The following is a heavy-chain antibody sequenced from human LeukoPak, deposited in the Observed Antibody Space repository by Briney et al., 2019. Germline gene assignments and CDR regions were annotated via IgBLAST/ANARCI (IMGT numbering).Heavy chain of an antibody. CDR1: GFTFSDYY. D-gene: IGHD6-13*01. V-gene: IGHV3-11*04. Sequence: GGSLRLSCAASGFTFSDYYMSWIRQAPGKGLEWVSYISSSGSTVYYADSVKGRFTISRDNAKNSLYLQMNSLRAEDTGVYYCARPTYSSSWTGDYWGQGSLVTVSS. CDR3: ARPTYSSSWTGDY. J-gene: IGHJ4*02. CDR2: ISSSGSTV.